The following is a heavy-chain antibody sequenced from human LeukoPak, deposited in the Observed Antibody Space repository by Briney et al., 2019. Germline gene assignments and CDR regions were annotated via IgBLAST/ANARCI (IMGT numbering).Heavy chain of an antibody. D-gene: IGHD6-19*01. CDR1: GFTFSSYA. CDR2: ISGSGGST. Sequence: HPGGSLRLSCAASGFTFSSYAMSWVRQAPGKGLEWVSAISGSGGSTYYADSVKGRFTISRDNSKNTLYLQMNSLRAEDTAVYYCAKFPGIAVAAGYWYFDLWGRGTLVTVSS. CDR3: AKFPGIAVAAGYWYFDL. V-gene: IGHV3-23*01. J-gene: IGHJ2*01.